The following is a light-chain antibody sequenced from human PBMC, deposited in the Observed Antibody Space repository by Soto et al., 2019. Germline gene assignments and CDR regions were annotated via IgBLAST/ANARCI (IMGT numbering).Light chain of an antibody. CDR1: QSVSSY. Sequence: EIVMAQSPATLSVSPGERATLSCRASQSVSSYLAWYQQKPGQAPRLLIYDASNRATGIPARFSGSGSGTDFTLTISSLEPEDFAVYYCQQRSNGFTFGPGTKVDNK. CDR3: QQRSNGFT. CDR2: DAS. J-gene: IGKJ3*01. V-gene: IGKV3-11*01.